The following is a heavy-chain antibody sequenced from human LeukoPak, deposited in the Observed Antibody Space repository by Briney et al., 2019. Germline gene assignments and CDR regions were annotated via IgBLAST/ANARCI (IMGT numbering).Heavy chain of an antibody. V-gene: IGHV5-51*01. D-gene: IGHD2-15*01. CDR3: ARRGCNGGSCYGY. CDR2: IYPGDSDT. J-gene: IGHJ4*02. CDR1: GYSFINDW. Sequence: GESLQISCKGSGYSFINDWIGWVRQMPGKGLEWMGIIYPGDSDTRYSPSFQGQVTISADKSISTAYLQWSGLEASDTAMYYCARRGCNGGSCYGYWGQGTLVTVSS.